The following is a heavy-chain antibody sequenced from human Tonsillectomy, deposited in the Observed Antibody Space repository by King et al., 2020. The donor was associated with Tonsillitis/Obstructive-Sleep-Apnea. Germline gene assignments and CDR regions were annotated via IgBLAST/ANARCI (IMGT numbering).Heavy chain of an antibody. D-gene: IGHD6-19*01. CDR1: GFTFSDYA. V-gene: IGHV3-30*04. CDR3: ARDPEVKQWLVPLFGS. Sequence: QLVQSGGGVVQPGRFLRLSCAASGFTFSDYAMHWVRQAPGKGLEWLAVISYDGSDKYYADSVKGRFTISRDNSKNTLYLQMKSLRVEDTAVYYCARDPEVKQWLVPLFGSWGQGNLGSVSS. J-gene: IGHJ5*01. CDR2: ISYDGSDK.